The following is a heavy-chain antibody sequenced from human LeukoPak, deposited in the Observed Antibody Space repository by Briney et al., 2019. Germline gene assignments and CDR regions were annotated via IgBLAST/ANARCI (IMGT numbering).Heavy chain of an antibody. Sequence: SETLSLTCTVSGGSISSYYWSWIRQPPGKGLEWIGSIYFTGSTYYNPSLKSRVTISVDTSKKQFSLKLSSVTAADTAVYYCARDEMNWFDPWGQGTLVTVSS. J-gene: IGHJ5*02. V-gene: IGHV4-59*12. CDR3: ARDEMNWFDP. CDR1: GGSISSYY. CDR2: IYFTGST. D-gene: IGHD5-24*01.